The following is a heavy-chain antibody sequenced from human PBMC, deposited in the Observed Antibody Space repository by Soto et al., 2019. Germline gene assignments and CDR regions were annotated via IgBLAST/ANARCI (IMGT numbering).Heavy chain of an antibody. D-gene: IGHD2-15*01. V-gene: IGHV3-9*01. J-gene: IGHJ4*02. CDR1: GFTFDDYA. CDR3: AKVGPDVFFSGGRCYFDY. CDR2: ISWNSNII. Sequence: EVQLVESGGGLVQPGRSLRLSCAASGFTFDDYAMHWVRRVPGKGLEWVSSISWNSNIIGYADSVKGRFTISRDNAKNSLYLQMNTLRPEDTALYYCAKVGPDVFFSGGRCYFDYWGQGTLVTVSS.